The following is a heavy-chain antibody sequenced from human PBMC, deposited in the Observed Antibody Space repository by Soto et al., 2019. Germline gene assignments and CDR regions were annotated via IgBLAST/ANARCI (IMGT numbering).Heavy chain of an antibody. J-gene: IGHJ4*02. CDR2: ISHSGGT. CDR1: GGSISSAAYY. Sequence: QVQLQESGPGLVKPSQTLSLSCTVSGGSISSAAYYWSWIRQHPGKGLEWIGYISHSGGTYYTPSLKSRVIISADTSKNQFSLNLTSVTAADTAVYYCAREYTYGSNLFDCWGQGALVTVSS. CDR3: AREYTYGSNLFDC. D-gene: IGHD5-18*01. V-gene: IGHV4-31*03.